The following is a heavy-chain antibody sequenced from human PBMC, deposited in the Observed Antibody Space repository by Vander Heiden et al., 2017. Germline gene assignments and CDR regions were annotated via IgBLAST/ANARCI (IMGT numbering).Heavy chain of an antibody. CDR2: ISYDGSNK. Sequence: QVQLVECGGGVVQPGRSLRLSCAASGFPFSRYGMHGVRQAPGKGLEWVAVISYDGSNKYYADSVKGRFTISRDNSKNTLYLQMNSLRAEDTAVYYCANSDYGDYGGDYWGQGTLVTVSS. V-gene: IGHV3-30*18. CDR3: ANSDYGDYGGDY. CDR1: GFPFSRYG. J-gene: IGHJ4*02. D-gene: IGHD4-17*01.